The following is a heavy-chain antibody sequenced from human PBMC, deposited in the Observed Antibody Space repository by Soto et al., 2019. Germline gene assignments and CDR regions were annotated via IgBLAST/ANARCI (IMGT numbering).Heavy chain of an antibody. CDR2: VSYDGSNK. V-gene: IGHV3-30*18. CDR3: EKDTYYYDRSGYYTYDH. Sequence: GGSLRLSCAASGFTFSSYGVHWVRQAPGKGLEWVASVSYDGSNKHYGDYVKGRFTISRDNSRNTLDLQMNSLRAEDTAVYYCEKDTYYYDRSGYYTYDHWGQGTQVTVSA. J-gene: IGHJ4*02. CDR1: GFTFSSYG. D-gene: IGHD3-22*01.